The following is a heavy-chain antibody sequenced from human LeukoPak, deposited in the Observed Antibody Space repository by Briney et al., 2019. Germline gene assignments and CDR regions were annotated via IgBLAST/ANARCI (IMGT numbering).Heavy chain of an antibody. Sequence: GESLKISCKGSGYSFTSYSIAWVRQMPGEGLEWMGIIYPGDSDATYSPSFQGQVTISADKSISTAYLQWSSLKASDTAMFYCARQTGETAARRRWFDPWGQGTLVTVSS. D-gene: IGHD6-6*01. CDR2: IYPGDSDA. J-gene: IGHJ5*02. CDR3: ARQTGETAARRRWFDP. CDR1: GYSFTSYS. V-gene: IGHV5-51*01.